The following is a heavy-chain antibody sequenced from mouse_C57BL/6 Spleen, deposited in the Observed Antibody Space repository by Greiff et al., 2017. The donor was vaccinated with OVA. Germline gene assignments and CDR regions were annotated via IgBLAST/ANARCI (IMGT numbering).Heavy chain of an antibody. CDR1: GYTFTSYW. Sequence: VQLQQPGAELVKPGASVKLSCKASGYTFTSYWMQWVKQRPGQGLEWIGEIDPSDSYTNYNQKFKGKATLTVDTSSSTAYMQLSSLTSEDSAVYYCAGITTVGYFDVWGTGTTVTVSS. J-gene: IGHJ1*03. V-gene: IGHV1-50*01. CDR2: IDPSDSYT. CDR3: AGITTVGYFDV. D-gene: IGHD1-1*01.